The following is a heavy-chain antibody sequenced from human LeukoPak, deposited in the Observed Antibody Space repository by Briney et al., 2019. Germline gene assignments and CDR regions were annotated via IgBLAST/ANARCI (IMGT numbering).Heavy chain of an antibody. V-gene: IGHV3-23*01. CDR3: AKCYGSSWDYFDY. D-gene: IGHD6-13*01. J-gene: IGHJ4*02. Sequence: PGGSPRLSCAASGFTFSSYAMSWVRQAPGKGLEWVSAISGSGGSTYYADSVKGRFTISRDNSKNTLYLQMNSLRAEDTAVYYCAKCYGSSWDYFDYWGQGTLVTVSS. CDR1: GFTFSSYA. CDR2: ISGSGGST.